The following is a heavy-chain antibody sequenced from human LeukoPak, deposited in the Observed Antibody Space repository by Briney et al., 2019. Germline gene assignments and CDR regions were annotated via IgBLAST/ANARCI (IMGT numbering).Heavy chain of an antibody. V-gene: IGHV1-8*01. CDR2: MNHNSRNT. D-gene: IGHD5-18*01. Sequence: ASVKVSCKASGYTLTRYDINGVRQATGQGVERMGWMNHNSRNTGYAQKFQRRVTMTRNTSISTAYMELSSLRSEDTAVYYCARVYSYGSLDAFDIWGQGTMVTVSS. J-gene: IGHJ3*02. CDR1: GYTLTRYD. CDR3: ARVYSYGSLDAFDI.